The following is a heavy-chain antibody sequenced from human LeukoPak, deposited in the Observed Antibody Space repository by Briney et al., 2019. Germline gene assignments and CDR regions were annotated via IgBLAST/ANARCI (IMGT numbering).Heavy chain of an antibody. J-gene: IGHJ6*03. Sequence: EASVKVSCKTSGYTFTGHYIHWVRQAPGQGLEWMGWISAYNGNTNYAQKLQGRVTMTTDTSTSTAYMELRSLRSDDTAVYYCARVSGYGYYYYYMDVWGKGTTVTISS. CDR1: GYTFTGHY. D-gene: IGHD5-12*01. CDR2: ISAYNGNT. V-gene: IGHV1-18*04. CDR3: ARVSGYGYYYYYMDV.